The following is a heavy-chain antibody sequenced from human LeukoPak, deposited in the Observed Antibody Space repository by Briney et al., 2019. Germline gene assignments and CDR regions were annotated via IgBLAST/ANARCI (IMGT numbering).Heavy chain of an antibody. CDR2: IKQDGSEK. D-gene: IGHD6-13*01. J-gene: IGHJ6*03. CDR1: GFTFSTYW. V-gene: IGHV3-7*01. Sequence: PGGSLRLSCAASGFTFSTYWMSWVRQAPGKGLEWVANIKQDGSEKYYVDSVKGRFTISRDNSKNTLYLQMNSLRAEDTAVYYCAKDHGYSSSYAPPGFMDVWGKGTTVTVSS. CDR3: AKDHGYSSSYAPPGFMDV.